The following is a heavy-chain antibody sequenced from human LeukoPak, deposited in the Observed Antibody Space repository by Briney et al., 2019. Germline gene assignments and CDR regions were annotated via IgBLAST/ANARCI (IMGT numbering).Heavy chain of an antibody. CDR3: ARDENYSFDY. V-gene: IGHV3-48*02. D-gene: IGHD1-7*01. CDR2: ISRSSGTI. CDR1: GITFSSYS. J-gene: IGHJ4*02. Sequence: GGSLRLSCAASGITFSSYSMNWVRQPPGKGLEWVSYISRSSGTISYVDSVRGRFTISRDNAKNSLFLQMNSLRDEDTAVYYCARDENYSFDYWGQGALVTVSS.